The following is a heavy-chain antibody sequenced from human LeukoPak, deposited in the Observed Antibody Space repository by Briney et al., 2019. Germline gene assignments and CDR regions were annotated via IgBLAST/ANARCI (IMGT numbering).Heavy chain of an antibody. Sequence: PSETLSLTCAVYGGSFSGYYWSWIRQPPGKGLEWIGEINHSGSTNYNPSLKSRVTISVDTSKNQFSLKLSSVTAADTAVYYCARGTVTTLRWYFDLWGRGTLVTVSS. CDR3: ARGTVTTLRWYFDL. D-gene: IGHD4-11*01. CDR1: GGSFSGYY. J-gene: IGHJ2*01. V-gene: IGHV4-34*01. CDR2: INHSGST.